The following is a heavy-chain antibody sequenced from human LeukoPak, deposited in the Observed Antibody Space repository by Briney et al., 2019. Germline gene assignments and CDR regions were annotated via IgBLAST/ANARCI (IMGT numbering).Heavy chain of an antibody. D-gene: IGHD6-19*01. V-gene: IGHV3-7*01. CDR2: IKYAGTYT. Sequence: PGGSVRLSREASGFDFRNYYMSWVRQAPGKGLEWLANIKYAGTYTNYKDSVKGRLTLSRDNAKNSVYLQMNSLRAEDTAVYYCTRDEGVAVATYQFYSCGRGTLVTVSS. CDR1: GFDFRNYY. CDR3: TRDEGVAVATYQFYS. J-gene: IGHJ5*01.